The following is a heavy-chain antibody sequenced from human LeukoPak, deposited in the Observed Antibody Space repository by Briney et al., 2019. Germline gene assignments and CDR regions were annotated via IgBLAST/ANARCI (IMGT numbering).Heavy chain of an antibody. CDR3: ARSAYYYDSSGSSRAYYFDY. CDR2: INPSGGST. CDR1: GYTFTSYY. D-gene: IGHD3-22*01. J-gene: IGHJ4*02. Sequence: GASVKVSCKASGYTFTSYYMHWVRQAPGQGLEWMGIINPSGGSTSYAQKFQGRVTMTRDMSTSTVYMELSSLRSEDTAVYYCARSAYYYDSSGSSRAYYFDYWGQGTLVTVSS. V-gene: IGHV1-46*01.